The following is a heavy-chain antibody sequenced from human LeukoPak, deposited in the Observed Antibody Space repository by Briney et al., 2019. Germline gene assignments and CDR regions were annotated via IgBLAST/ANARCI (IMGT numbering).Heavy chain of an antibody. V-gene: IGHV3-30*02. CDR3: ARGRTGTFDY. D-gene: IGHD1/OR15-1a*01. CDR2: IHHDGSNK. Sequence: GGSLRLSCAASGFTFSSYGMHWVRQAPGKGLDWVAFIHHDGSNKYYADSVRGRSTISRDNDKNTLYLQMNSLRAEDTAVYYCARGRTGTFDYWGQGTLVTVSS. CDR1: GFTFSSYG. J-gene: IGHJ4*02.